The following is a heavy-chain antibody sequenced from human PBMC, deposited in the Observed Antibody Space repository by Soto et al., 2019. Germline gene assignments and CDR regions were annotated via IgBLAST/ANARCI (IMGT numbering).Heavy chain of an antibody. V-gene: IGHV3-7*01. D-gene: IGHD3-10*01. J-gene: IGHJ4*02. CDR3: GLDAHRGGDYDY. CDR1: GFTFSNYW. CDR2: IKPEGGEE. Sequence: EVQLVESGGGLVQPGGSLRLSCSASGFTFSNYWMNWVRQAPGKGLEWVANIKPEGGEEYYVDSVKGRFTISRDNAKNSLSLQMSNLRDEATALYYCGLDAHRGGDYDYWGQGALVTVAS.